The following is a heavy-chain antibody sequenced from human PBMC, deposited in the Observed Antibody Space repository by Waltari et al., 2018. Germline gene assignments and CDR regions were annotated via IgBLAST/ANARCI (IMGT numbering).Heavy chain of an antibody. CDR2: ISGSGGSK. V-gene: IGHV3-23*04. CDR1: GFTFSSYA. J-gene: IGHJ4*02. CDR3: AKGRAELWFGELLSPDY. D-gene: IGHD3-10*01. Sequence: EVQLVESGGGLVQPGGSLRLSCAASGFTFSSYAMSWVRQAPGKGLEWVSAISGSGGSKYKADSGKGRFTISRDNSKNTRYLQMNSLRAEDTAVYYCAKGRAELWFGELLSPDYWGQGTLVTVSS.